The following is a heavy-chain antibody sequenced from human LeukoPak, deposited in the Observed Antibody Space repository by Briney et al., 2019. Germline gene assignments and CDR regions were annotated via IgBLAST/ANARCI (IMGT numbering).Heavy chain of an antibody. J-gene: IGHJ3*02. D-gene: IGHD1-26*01. V-gene: IGHV3-48*01. CDR2: ISSSSSTI. CDR3: ARDRSGSTDAFDI. CDR1: GFTFSSYS. Sequence: PGGSLRLSCAASGFTFSSYSMNWVRQAPGKGLEWVSYISSSSSTIYYADSVKGRFTISRDNAKNSLYLQMNSLRAEDTAVYYCARDRSGSTDAFDIWAKGQWSPSLQ.